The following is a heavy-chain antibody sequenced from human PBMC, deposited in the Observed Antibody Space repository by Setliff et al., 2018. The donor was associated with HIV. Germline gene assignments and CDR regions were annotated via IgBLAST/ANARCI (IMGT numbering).Heavy chain of an antibody. V-gene: IGHV4-39*07. J-gene: IGHJ4*02. Sequence: SETLSLTCTVSGASISSSNYYWSWIRQPPGKGLEWIGEINHSGSTNYNPSLKSRVSISVDTSKKQFSLKLSSVSAADTAVYYCARAADYHDSSGYWAPPRYFDYWGQGTLVTVSS. CDR2: INHSGST. CDR3: ARAADYHDSSGYWAPPRYFDY. CDR1: GASISSSNYY. D-gene: IGHD3-22*01.